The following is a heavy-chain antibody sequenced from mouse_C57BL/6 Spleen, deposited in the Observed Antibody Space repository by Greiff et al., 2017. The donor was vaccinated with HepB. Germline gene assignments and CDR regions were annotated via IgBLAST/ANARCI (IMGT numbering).Heavy chain of an antibody. Sequence: EVKVVESGGGLVQPGGSLSLSCAASGFTFTDYYMSWVRQPPGKALEWLGFIRNKANGYTTEYSASVKGRFTISRDNSQSILYLQMNALRAEDSATYYCARSLRRGGVYYAMDYWGQGTSVTVSS. CDR1: GFTFTDYY. J-gene: IGHJ4*01. CDR3: ARSLRRGGVYYAMDY. CDR2: IRNKANGYTT. D-gene: IGHD2-4*01. V-gene: IGHV7-3*01.